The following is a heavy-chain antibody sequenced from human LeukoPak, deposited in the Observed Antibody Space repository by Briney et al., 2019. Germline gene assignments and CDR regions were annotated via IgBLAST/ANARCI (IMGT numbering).Heavy chain of an antibody. CDR3: AKDANYYEA. V-gene: IGHV3-23*01. Sequence: GGSLRLSCAASGFTFSSYSMNWVRQAPGKGLEWVSAISGSGGTAYYADSVKGRFTISRDNSKNTLYLQMNSLRAEDTAVYYCAKDANYYEAWGQGTLVTVSS. CDR1: GFTFSSYS. CDR2: ISGSGGTA. J-gene: IGHJ5*02. D-gene: IGHD3-22*01.